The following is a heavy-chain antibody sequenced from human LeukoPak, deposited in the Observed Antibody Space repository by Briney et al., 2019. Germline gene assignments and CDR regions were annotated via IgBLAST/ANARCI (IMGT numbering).Heavy chain of an antibody. CDR3: ARDIRVRYMPMVRAVEYYQYHAMDV. D-gene: IGHD3-10*01. CDR1: GFSLTSNG. V-gene: IGHV3-30*03. J-gene: IGHJ6*02. Sequence: GVSLRLSCAASGFSLTSNGMHWVRQAPGKGLECVAFISHDGNKKYYAHSVKGRYTVSRDSSKSTLFLQMDSLRRDDTAVYYCARDIRVRYMPMVRAVEYYQYHAMDVWGQGTTVTVYS. CDR2: ISHDGNKK.